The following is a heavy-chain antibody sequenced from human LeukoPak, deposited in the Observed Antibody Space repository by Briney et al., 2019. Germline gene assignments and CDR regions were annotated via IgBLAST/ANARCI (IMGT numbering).Heavy chain of an antibody. V-gene: IGHV3-30*02. CDR2: IRYDGSNK. CDR1: GFTFSSYG. D-gene: IGHD4-17*01. J-gene: IGHJ4*02. Sequence: GGSLRLSCAASGFTFSSYGMHWVRQAPGKGLEWVAFIRYDGSNKYYADSVKGRFTISRDNSKNTLYLQMNSLRAEDTAVYYCAKPFPYGDYDPLPYYFDYWGQGTLVTVSS. CDR3: AKPFPYGDYDPLPYYFDY.